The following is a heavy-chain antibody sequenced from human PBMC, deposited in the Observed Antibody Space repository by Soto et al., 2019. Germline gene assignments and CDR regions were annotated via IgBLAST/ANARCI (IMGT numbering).Heavy chain of an antibody. Sequence: SETLSLTCTVSGGSLSSGGYYWSWIRQHPGKGLEWIGYIYYSGSTYYNPSLKSRVTISVDTSKNQFSLKLSSVTAADTAVYYCAREVEQLVPGYYYYMDVWGKGTTVTVSS. CDR3: AREVEQLVPGYYYYMDV. CDR2: IYYSGST. CDR1: GGSLSSGGYY. D-gene: IGHD6-13*01. J-gene: IGHJ6*03. V-gene: IGHV4-31*03.